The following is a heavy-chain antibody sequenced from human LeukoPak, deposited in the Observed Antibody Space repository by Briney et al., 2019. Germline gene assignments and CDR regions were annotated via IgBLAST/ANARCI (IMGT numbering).Heavy chain of an antibody. CDR3: ARDRYTMVRGLFDY. J-gene: IGHJ4*02. D-gene: IGHD3-10*01. Sequence: GGSLRLSCAASGFTFSSYEMNWVRQAPGKGLEWVSYISRSGSTIYYADSVKGRFTISRDNAKNSLYLQMNSLRAEDTAVYYCARDRYTMVRGLFDYWGQGTLVTVSS. CDR1: GFTFSSYE. CDR2: ISRSGSTI. V-gene: IGHV3-48*03.